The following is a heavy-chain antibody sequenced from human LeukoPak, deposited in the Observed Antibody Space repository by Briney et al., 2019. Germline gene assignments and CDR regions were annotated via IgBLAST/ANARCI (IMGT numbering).Heavy chain of an antibody. CDR3: ARDHNCSSTSCYSWFDP. D-gene: IGHD2-2*01. J-gene: IGHJ5*02. CDR1: GYTFTSYG. V-gene: IGHV1-18*01. CDR2: ISAYNGNT. Sequence: ASVKVSCKASGYTFTSYGISWVRQAAGQGLEWMGWISAYNGNTNYAQKLQGRVTMTTDTSTSTAYMELRSLRSDDTAVYYCARDHNCSSTSCYSWFDPWGQGTLVTVSS.